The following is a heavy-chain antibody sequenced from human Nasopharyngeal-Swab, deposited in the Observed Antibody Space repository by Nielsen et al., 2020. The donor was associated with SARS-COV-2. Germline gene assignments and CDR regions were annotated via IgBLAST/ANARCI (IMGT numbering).Heavy chain of an antibody. J-gene: IGHJ6*02. CDR1: GYSFTSYW. Sequence: GESLKISCKGSGYSFTSYWIGWVRQMPGKGLEWMGIIYPGDSDTRYSTSFQGQVTISADKSISTAYLQWSSLKASDTAMYYCARDGYYDSSGYYNYGMDVWGQGTTVTVSS. CDR2: IYPGDSDT. CDR3: ARDGYYDSSGYYNYGMDV. D-gene: IGHD3-22*01. V-gene: IGHV5-51*01.